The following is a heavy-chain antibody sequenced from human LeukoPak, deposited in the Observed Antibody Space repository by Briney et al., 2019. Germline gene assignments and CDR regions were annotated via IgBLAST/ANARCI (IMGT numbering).Heavy chain of an antibody. V-gene: IGHV1-2*02. D-gene: IGHD2-2*01. Sequence: ASVKVSCKASGYTFTGYYMHWVRQAPGQGLEWMGWINPNSGGTNYAQKFQGRVTMTRDTSISTAYMELSRLRSDDTAVYYCARSDVVAVPAAYIDYWGQGTLVTVSS. J-gene: IGHJ4*02. CDR2: INPNSGGT. CDR3: ARSDVVAVPAAYIDY. CDR1: GYTFTGYY.